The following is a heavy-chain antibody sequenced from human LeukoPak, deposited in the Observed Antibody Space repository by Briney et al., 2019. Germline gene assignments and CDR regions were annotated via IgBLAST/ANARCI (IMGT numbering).Heavy chain of an antibody. J-gene: IGHJ6*03. Sequence: SETLFLTCTVSGGSISSGSYYWSWIRQPAGKGLEWIGRIYTSGSTNYNPSLKSRVTISVDTSKNQFSLKLSSVTAADTAVYYCARDDYASYYYYYMDVWGKGTTVTVSS. V-gene: IGHV4-61*02. CDR1: GGSISSGSYY. CDR3: ARDDYASYYYYYMDV. D-gene: IGHD2-2*01. CDR2: IYTSGST.